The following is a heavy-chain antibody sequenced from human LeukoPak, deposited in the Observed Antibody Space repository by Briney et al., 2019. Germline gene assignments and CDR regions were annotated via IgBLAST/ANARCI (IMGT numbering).Heavy chain of an antibody. CDR2: IYTSGST. Sequence: NPSEILSLTCTVSGGSISSYYWSWIRQPAGKGLEWIGRIYTSGSTNYNPSLKSRVTMSVDTSKNQFSLKLSSVTAADTAVYYCARSYCSSTSCRGFHPRGWFDPWGQGTLVTVSS. CDR1: GGSISSYY. D-gene: IGHD2-2*01. V-gene: IGHV4-4*07. CDR3: ARSYCSSTSCRGFHPRGWFDP. J-gene: IGHJ5*02.